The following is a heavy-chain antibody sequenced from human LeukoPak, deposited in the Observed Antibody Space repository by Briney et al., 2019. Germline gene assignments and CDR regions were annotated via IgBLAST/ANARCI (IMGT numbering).Heavy chain of an antibody. CDR1: GGSFSGYY. Sequence: PSETLSLTCAVYGGSFSGYYWSWIRQPPGKGLEWIGEINHSGSTNYNPSLKSRVTISVDTSKNQFSLKLSSVTAADTAVYYCASGSGIYYKLGYWGQGTLVTVSS. CDR2: INHSGST. J-gene: IGHJ4*02. V-gene: IGHV4-34*01. CDR3: ASGSGIYYKLGY. D-gene: IGHD3-10*01.